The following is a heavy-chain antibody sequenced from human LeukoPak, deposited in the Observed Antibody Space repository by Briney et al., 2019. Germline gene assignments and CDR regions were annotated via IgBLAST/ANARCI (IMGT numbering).Heavy chain of an antibody. D-gene: IGHD7-27*01. CDR2: ISWNGGST. V-gene: IGHV3-20*01. Sequence: GGSLRLSCAASGFTFSSYWMSWVRQAPGKGLEWVSGISWNGGSTGYADSVKGRFTISRDNAKNSLYLQMNSLRAEDTTLYHCARVVLLGTASRPMDVWGKGTTVTVSS. J-gene: IGHJ6*03. CDR1: GFTFSSYW. CDR3: ARVVLLGTASRPMDV.